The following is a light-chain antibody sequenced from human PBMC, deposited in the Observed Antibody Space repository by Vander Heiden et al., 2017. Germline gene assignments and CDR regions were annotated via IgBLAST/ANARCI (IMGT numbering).Light chain of an antibody. J-gene: IGKJ3*01. CDR2: AAS. V-gene: IGKV1-9*01. CDR3: QQLNSYPSFT. CDR1: QDISNY. Sequence: DIQLTQSPSFLSASVGDRVTITCRASQDISNYLAWYQQKPGKAPKPLIYAASTLQSGVPSRFSGSGSGTEFTLTISSLQPEDFATYYCQQLNSYPSFTFGSGTKVDVK.